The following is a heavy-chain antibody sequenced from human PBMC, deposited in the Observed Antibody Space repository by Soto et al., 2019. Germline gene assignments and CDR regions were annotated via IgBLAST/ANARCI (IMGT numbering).Heavy chain of an antibody. Sequence: EVQLVESGGGLVQPRGSLRLSCAASGFSFSTYWMNWVRQAPGKGLEWVAIIKKDGSEKLYVDSVKGRFTISRDNARISLYLEMNSLRAEDTAVYYCVAGSGWLPDFWGQGTLVTVSS. J-gene: IGHJ4*02. CDR2: IKKDGSEK. CDR3: VAGSGWLPDF. CDR1: GFSFSTYW. D-gene: IGHD6-19*01. V-gene: IGHV3-7*01.